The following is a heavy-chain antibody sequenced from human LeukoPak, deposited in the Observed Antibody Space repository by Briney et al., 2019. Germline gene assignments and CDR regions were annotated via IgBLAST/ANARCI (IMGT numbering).Heavy chain of an antibody. CDR1: GGSLNTYY. CDR3: ARAPYYDMWRGYSENYFDP. CDR2: IYYSGNT. Sequence: SETLSLTCTVSGGSLNTYYWTWIRQPPGKGLEWIGYIYYSGNTKYNPSLKSRVTMSVDTSKNQFSLKLTSVTAADTAVYYCARAPYYDMWRGYSENYFDPWGQGALVTVSS. V-gene: IGHV4-59*01. D-gene: IGHD3-3*01. J-gene: IGHJ5*02.